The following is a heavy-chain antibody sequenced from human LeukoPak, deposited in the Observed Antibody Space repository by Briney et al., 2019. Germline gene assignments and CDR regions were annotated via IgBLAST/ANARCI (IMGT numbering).Heavy chain of an antibody. Sequence: SETLSLTCTVSGGTISSYYWSWIRQPPGKGLEWIGYIYTSGSTNYNPSLKSRVTISVDTSKNQFSLKLSSVTAADTAVYYCARHWELLEGDYYYYYMDVWGKGTTVTVSS. CDR2: IYTSGST. D-gene: IGHD1-26*01. CDR1: GGTISSYY. J-gene: IGHJ6*03. V-gene: IGHV4-4*09. CDR3: ARHWELLEGDYYYYYMDV.